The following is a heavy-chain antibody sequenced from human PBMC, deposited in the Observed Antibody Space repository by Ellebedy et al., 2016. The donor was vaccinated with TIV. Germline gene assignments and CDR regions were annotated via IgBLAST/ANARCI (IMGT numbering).Heavy chain of an antibody. CDR2: FDPEDGET. J-gene: IGHJ6*04. D-gene: IGHD1-26*01. CDR1: GYTLTELS. CDR3: ARDLPDGILDV. Sequence: ASVKVSXXVSGYTLTELSMHCVRQAPGKGLEWMGGFDPEDGETIYAQKFQGRVTMTEDTSTDTAYMELSSLRSEDTAVYYCARDLPDGILDVWGKGTTVTVSS. V-gene: IGHV1-24*01.